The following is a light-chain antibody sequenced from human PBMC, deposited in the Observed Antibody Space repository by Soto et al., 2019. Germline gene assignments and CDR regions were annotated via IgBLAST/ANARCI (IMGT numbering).Light chain of an antibody. J-gene: IGLJ2*01. CDR3: AAWDDSLSGPGV. V-gene: IGLV1-47*01. CDR1: SSNIGSNY. Sequence: QSVLTQPPSASGTPGQRVTISCSGSSSNIGSNYVYRYQQLPGTAPKLLIYRNNQRPSGVPDRFSGSKYGTSASLAISGLRSEDEADYYCAAWDDSLSGPGVFGGGTKVTVL. CDR2: RNN.